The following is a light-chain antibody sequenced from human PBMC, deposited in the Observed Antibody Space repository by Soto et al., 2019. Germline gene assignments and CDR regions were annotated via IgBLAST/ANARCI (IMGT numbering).Light chain of an antibody. CDR1: QSVSSY. CDR3: QQYGRSPTT. V-gene: IGKV3-11*01. Sequence: EMVLTQSPATGSWWPGEGGTRACRASQSVSSYLAWYQQKPGQAPRLLIYDASNRATGIPARFSGSGSGTDFTLTISSLEPEDFAVYYCQQYGRSPTTFGQGTRLEIK. J-gene: IGKJ5*01. CDR2: DAS.